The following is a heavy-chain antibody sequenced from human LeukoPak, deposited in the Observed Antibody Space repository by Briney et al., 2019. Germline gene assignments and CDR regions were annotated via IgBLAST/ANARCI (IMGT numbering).Heavy chain of an antibody. CDR2: IYYSGST. CDR1: GGSISNKY. Sequence: PSETLSLTCTVSGGSISNKYWSWIRQPPGKGLGWIGYIYYSGSTNYNPSLKSRVTILVDTSKNQFSLRLSSVTAADTAVYYCARDGYSGSDALWGQGTLVTVSS. J-gene: IGHJ4*02. V-gene: IGHV4-59*01. CDR3: ARDGYSGSDAL. D-gene: IGHD5-12*01.